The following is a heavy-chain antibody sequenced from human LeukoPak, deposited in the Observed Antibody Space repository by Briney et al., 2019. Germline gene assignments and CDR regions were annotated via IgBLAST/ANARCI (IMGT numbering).Heavy chain of an antibody. CDR3: AHRGWNDAGDAFDI. Sequence: ESGPTLVNPTQTLTLTCTFSGFSLSTSGVGVGWIRQPPGKALEWLALIYWDDDKRYSPSLKSRLTITKDTSKNQVVLTVTNMDPVDTATYYCAHRGWNDAGDAFDIWGQGTMVTVSS. CDR2: IYWDDDK. J-gene: IGHJ3*02. CDR1: GFSLSTSGVG. V-gene: IGHV2-5*02. D-gene: IGHD1-1*01.